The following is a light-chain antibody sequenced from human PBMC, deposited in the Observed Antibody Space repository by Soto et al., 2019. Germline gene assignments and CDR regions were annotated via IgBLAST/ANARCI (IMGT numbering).Light chain of an antibody. J-gene: IGKJ4*01. V-gene: IGKV3-11*01. CDR3: QQANSFPLT. Sequence: IVLTQSPAPLSLFPGERATLSCRASQSVGSYFAWYQQKPGQAPRLLLYDTSNRATGIPARFSGSGSGTDFTLTISSLQPEDFATYYCQQANSFPLTFGGGTKVEIK. CDR1: QSVGSY. CDR2: DTS.